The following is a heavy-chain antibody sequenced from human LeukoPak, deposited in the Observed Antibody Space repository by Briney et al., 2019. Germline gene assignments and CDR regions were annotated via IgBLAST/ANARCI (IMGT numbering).Heavy chain of an antibody. J-gene: IGHJ5*02. CDR1: GGTFSSYA. Sequence: SVKVSCKASGGTFSSYAISWVRQAPGQGLEWMGGIIPIFGTANYAQKFQGRATITADESTSTAYMELSSLRSEDTAVYYCARDWLRYDFWSGYYPNNWFDPWGQGTLVTVSS. CDR3: ARDWLRYDFWSGYYPNNWFDP. CDR2: IIPIFGTA. D-gene: IGHD3-3*01. V-gene: IGHV1-69*13.